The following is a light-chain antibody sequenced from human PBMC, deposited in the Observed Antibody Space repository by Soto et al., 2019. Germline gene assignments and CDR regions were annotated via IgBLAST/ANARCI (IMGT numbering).Light chain of an antibody. CDR3: SSYTSSSTLVL. J-gene: IGLJ2*01. CDR2: DVS. V-gene: IGLV2-14*01. CDR1: SSDVGGYNY. Sequence: QSALTQPASVSGSPGQSITISCTGTSSDVGGYNYVSWYQQHPGKAPKLMIYDVSNRPSGVSNRFSGSKSGNTASLTNSGLQAEDEAGYYCSSYTSSSTLVLFGGGTKVTVL.